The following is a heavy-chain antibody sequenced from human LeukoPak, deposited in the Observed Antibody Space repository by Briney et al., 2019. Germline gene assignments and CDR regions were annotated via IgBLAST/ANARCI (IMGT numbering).Heavy chain of an antibody. J-gene: IGHJ4*02. CDR1: GFTLINYA. D-gene: IGHD3-22*01. V-gene: IGHV3-23*01. CDR2: VSGPGTTT. CDR3: ATRRSGNYFATFDY. Sequence: GGSLRLSCEASGFTLINYAMNGVRQAPEKGLEWVSTVSGPGTTTYYADSVKGRFTVSRDNSKNTVFLQMDSLRAEDTAVYYCATRRSGNYFATFDYWGQGILVTVSS.